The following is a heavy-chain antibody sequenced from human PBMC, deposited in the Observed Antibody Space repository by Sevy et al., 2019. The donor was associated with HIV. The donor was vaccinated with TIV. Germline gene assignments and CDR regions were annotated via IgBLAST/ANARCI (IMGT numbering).Heavy chain of an antibody. Sequence: ASVKVSCKASGGTFSSYAISWVRQAPGQGLEWMGGIIPIFGTANYAQKFQGRVTITADESTSTAYMELSSLRSEDTAVYYCARSSSSWYIFVYWGQGTLVTVSS. CDR3: ARSSSSWYIFVY. J-gene: IGHJ4*02. CDR2: IIPIFGTA. V-gene: IGHV1-69*13. D-gene: IGHD6-13*01. CDR1: GGTFSSYA.